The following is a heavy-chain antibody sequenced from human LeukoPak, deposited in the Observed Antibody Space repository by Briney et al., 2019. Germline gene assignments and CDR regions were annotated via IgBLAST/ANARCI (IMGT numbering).Heavy chain of an antibody. CDR2: IWYDGSNK. V-gene: IGHV3-33*01. Sequence: GGSLRLSCAASGFTFSSYGMHWVRQAPGQGLEWVAVIWYDGSNKYYADSVKGRFTISRDNSKNTLYLQMNSLRAEDTAVYYCAAADPGTFDIWGQGTMVTVSS. CDR3: AAADPGTFDI. CDR1: GFTFSSYG. D-gene: IGHD6-13*01. J-gene: IGHJ3*02.